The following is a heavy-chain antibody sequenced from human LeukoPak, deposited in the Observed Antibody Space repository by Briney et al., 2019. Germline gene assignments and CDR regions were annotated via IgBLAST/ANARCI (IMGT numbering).Heavy chain of an antibody. V-gene: IGHV1-2*06. CDR1: GYIFTDYY. J-gene: IGHJ4*02. CDR2: INPNSGGT. CDR3: ARDERYDSSGYPFDY. Sequence: ASVKVSCKASGYIFTDYYMHWVRQAPGQELGWMGRINPNSGGTNYARKFQGRVTMTRDTSISTAYMELSRLRSDDTAVYYCARDERYDSSGYPFDYWGQGTLVTVSS. D-gene: IGHD3-22*01.